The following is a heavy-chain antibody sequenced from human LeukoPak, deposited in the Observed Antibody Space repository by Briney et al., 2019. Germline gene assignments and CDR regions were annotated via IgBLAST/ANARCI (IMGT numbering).Heavy chain of an antibody. CDR3: ARSIPTVTLYYFDY. Sequence: PSETLSLTCAVYGGSFSGYYWSWIRQPPGKGLEWIGEINHSGSTNYNPSLKSRVTISVDTSKNQFSLKLGSVTAADTAVYYCARSIPTVTLYYFDYWGQGTLVTVSS. CDR2: INHSGST. D-gene: IGHD4-11*01. CDR1: GGSFSGYY. V-gene: IGHV4-34*01. J-gene: IGHJ4*02.